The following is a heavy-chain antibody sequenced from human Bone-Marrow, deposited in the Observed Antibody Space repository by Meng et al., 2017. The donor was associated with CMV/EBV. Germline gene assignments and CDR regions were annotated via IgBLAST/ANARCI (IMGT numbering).Heavy chain of an antibody. J-gene: IGHJ4*02. V-gene: IGHV4-39*07. CDR3: ARQGPQYHFDY. CDR2: MYYSGST. Sequence: TCRGSGGSTRSGSYYWGWIRQPPGKGLEWIGSMYYSGSTYYNPSLKGRVTISLDMSKNQLSLKLSSVTAADTAVYYCARQGPQYHFDYWGPGSLVTVSS. CDR1: GGSTRSGSYY. D-gene: IGHD4-11*01.